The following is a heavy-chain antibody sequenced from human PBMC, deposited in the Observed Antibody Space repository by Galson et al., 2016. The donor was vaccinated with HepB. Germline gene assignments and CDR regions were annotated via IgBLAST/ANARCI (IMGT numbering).Heavy chain of an antibody. CDR1: GFTFSSYA. CDR2: ISFDGSNN. V-gene: IGHV3-30-3*01. D-gene: IGHD3-16*02. CDR3: ARDDDYVWGTYLYTRTVPQYYFDY. Sequence: SLRLSCAASGFTFSSYAMHWVRQAPGKGLEWVAVISFDGSNNFYADSVKGRFTISRDNSKNTLYLQMNSLRAEDTAVYYCARDDDYVWGTYLYTRTVPQYYFDYWGQGTLVTVSS. J-gene: IGHJ4*02.